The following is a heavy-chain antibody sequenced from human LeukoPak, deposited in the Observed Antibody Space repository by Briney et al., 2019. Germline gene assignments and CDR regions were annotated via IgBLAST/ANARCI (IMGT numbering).Heavy chain of an antibody. Sequence: SETLSLTCTVSGGSISSSSYYWGWIRQPPGKGLEWIGSIYYSGSTYYNPSLKSRVTISVDTSKNQFSLKLSSVTAADTAVYYCASRIYYDFWSGDRTFDYWGQGTLVTVSS. J-gene: IGHJ4*02. CDR2: IYYSGST. CDR1: GGSISSSSYY. D-gene: IGHD3-3*01. V-gene: IGHV4-39*07. CDR3: ASRIYYDFWSGDRTFDY.